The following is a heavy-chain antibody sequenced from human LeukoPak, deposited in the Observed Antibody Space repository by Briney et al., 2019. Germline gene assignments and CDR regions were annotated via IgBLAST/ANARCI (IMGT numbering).Heavy chain of an antibody. D-gene: IGHD2/OR15-2a*01. V-gene: IGHV3-30-3*01. CDR1: GFTFTTYT. J-gene: IGHJ4*01. CDR3: ARDYHNKGHDY. Sequence: GGSLRLSCVVTGFTFTTYTFYWVRQTPGQGLEWVAVISYDENNKYYADSVKGRFTIFRDNTKNSLYLQMSSLRAEDTAIYYCARDYHNKGHDYWGPGTLVTVSS. CDR2: ISYDENNK.